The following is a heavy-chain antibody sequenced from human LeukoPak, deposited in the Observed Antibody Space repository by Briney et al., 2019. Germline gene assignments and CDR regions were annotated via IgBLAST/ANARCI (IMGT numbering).Heavy chain of an antibody. V-gene: IGHV1-8*01. CDR2: MNPNSGNT. J-gene: IGHJ6*03. CDR3: ARGVAARPGYYYYYYMDV. Sequence: ASVKVSCKASGYTFTSYDINWVRQATGQGLEWMGWMNPNSGNTGYAQKFQGRVTMTRNTSISTACMELSSLRSEDTAVYYCARGVAARPGYYYYYYMDVWGKGTTVTVSS. D-gene: IGHD6-6*01. CDR1: GYTFTSYD.